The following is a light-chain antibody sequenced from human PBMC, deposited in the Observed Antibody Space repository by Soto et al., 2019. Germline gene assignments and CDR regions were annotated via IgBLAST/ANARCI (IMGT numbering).Light chain of an antibody. CDR3: QQRSNWPT. CDR1: QSVSSY. CDR2: DAP. Sequence: EIVLTQSPATLSLSPGERATLSCRASQSVSSYLTWYQQKPGQAPRLLIYDAPNRATGIPARFSRSRSGTDFTLTISSLEPEDFAVYYCQQRSNWPTFGGGTKVEIK. J-gene: IGKJ4*01. V-gene: IGKV3-11*01.